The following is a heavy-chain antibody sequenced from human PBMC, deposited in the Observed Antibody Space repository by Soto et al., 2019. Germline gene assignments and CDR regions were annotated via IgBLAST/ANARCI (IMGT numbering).Heavy chain of an antibody. CDR3: ARDRYSSGWYDLDY. Sequence: QVQLVESGGGVVQPGRSLRLSCAASGFTFSSYGMHWVRQAPGKGLEWVAVIWDDGSNKYYADSVKGRFTISRDNSKNTRYLQMNSLRPEDTAVYYCARDRYSSGWYDLDYWGQGTLVTVSS. D-gene: IGHD6-19*01. CDR2: IWDDGSNK. V-gene: IGHV3-33*01. J-gene: IGHJ4*02. CDR1: GFTFSSYG.